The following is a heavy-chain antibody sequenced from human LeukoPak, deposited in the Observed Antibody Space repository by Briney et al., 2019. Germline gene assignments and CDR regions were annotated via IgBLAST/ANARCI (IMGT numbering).Heavy chain of an antibody. V-gene: IGHV3-11*04. CDR2: ISSSGSTI. CDR3: ARILSSAWGELGY. J-gene: IGHJ4*02. D-gene: IGHD6-19*01. Sequence: PGGSLRLSCAASGFTFSDYYMSWIRQAPGKGLEWVSYISSSGSTIYYADSVKGRFTISRDNSKNTLYLQMNSLRAEDTAVYFCARILSSAWGELGYWGQGTLVTVSS. CDR1: GFTFSDYY.